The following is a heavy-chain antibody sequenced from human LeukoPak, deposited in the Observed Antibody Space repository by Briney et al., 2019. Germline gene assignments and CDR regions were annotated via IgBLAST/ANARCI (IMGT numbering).Heavy chain of an antibody. CDR2: IYSGGTT. J-gene: IGHJ3*01. CDR3: ARDADYGGSPDAFDV. Sequence: GGSLRLSCAASGFTVSSNHMSWVRQAPGKGLKWVSIIYSGGTTYYADSVKGRFTISRDNSKNSLYLQMNSLRAEDTAVYYCARDADYGGSPDAFDVWGRGTIVTVSS. D-gene: IGHD4-23*01. CDR1: GFTVSSNH. V-gene: IGHV3-53*01.